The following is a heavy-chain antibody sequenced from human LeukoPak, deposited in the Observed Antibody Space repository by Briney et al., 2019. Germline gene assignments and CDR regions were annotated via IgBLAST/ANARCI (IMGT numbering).Heavy chain of an antibody. CDR1: GGSISSSSYY. D-gene: IGHD2-2*01. CDR2: IYYSGST. V-gene: IGHV4-39*01. CDR3: ARLGENDIVVVPAAPGAFDI. J-gene: IGHJ3*02. Sequence: SETLSVTCTVSGGSISSSSYYWGWIRQPPGKGLEWIGSIYYSGSTYYNPSLKSRVTISVDTSKNQFSLKLSSVTAADTAVYYCARLGENDIVVVPAAPGAFDIWGQGTMVTVSS.